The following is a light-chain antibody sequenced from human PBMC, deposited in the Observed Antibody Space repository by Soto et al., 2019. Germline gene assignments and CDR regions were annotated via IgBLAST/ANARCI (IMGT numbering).Light chain of an antibody. Sequence: EIVLAQSPGTLSFSPGERATLSCRASQSVSSSYLAWYQQKPGQAPRLLIYGASSRATGIPDRFSGSGSGTDFTLTISGLEPEDFAVYYCQQRSVWPITFGQGTRLEIK. CDR2: GAS. CDR3: QQRSVWPIT. CDR1: QSVSSSY. J-gene: IGKJ5*01. V-gene: IGKV3D-20*02.